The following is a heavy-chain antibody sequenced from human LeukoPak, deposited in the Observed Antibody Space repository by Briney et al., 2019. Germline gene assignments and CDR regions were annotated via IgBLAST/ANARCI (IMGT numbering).Heavy chain of an antibody. D-gene: IGHD1-20*01. CDR3: ARDDNWNVYYYYYYGMDV. CDR2: ISAYNGNT. V-gene: IGHV1-18*01. J-gene: IGHJ6*02. Sequence: GASVKVSCKASGYTFTSYGISWVRQAPGQGLEWMGWISAYNGNTNYAQKLQGRVTMTTDTSTSTAYMELRSLRSDDTAVYYCARDDNWNVYYYYYYGMDVWGQGTTVTASS. CDR1: GYTFTSYG.